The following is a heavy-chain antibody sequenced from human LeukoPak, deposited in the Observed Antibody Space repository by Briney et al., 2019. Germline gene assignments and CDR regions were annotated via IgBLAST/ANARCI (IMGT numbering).Heavy chain of an antibody. D-gene: IGHD6-13*01. CDR2: IYYSGST. J-gene: IGHJ1*01. CDR3: ARVSGRSSWYPLAEYFQH. CDR1: GGSISSGGYY. Sequence: PSETLSLTCTVSGGSISSGGYYWSWIRQHPGKGLEWIGYIYYSGSTYYNPSLKSRVTISVDTSKNQFSLKLSSVTAADTAVYYCARVSGRSSWYPLAEYFQHWGQGTLVTVSS. V-gene: IGHV4-31*03.